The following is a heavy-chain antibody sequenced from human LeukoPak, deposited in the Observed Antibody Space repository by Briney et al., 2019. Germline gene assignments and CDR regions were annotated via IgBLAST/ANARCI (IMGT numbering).Heavy chain of an antibody. CDR3: ARDLVGATSGAFDI. CDR2: INPNSGGT. D-gene: IGHD1-26*01. CDR1: GYTFTGYY. V-gene: IGHV1-2*02. Sequence: GASVKVSCKASGYTFTGYYMHWVRQAPGQGLEWMGWINPNSGGTNYAQKFQGRVTMTRDTSISTAYMELSRLRSDDTAVYYCARDLVGATSGAFDIWGQGTMVTVSS. J-gene: IGHJ3*02.